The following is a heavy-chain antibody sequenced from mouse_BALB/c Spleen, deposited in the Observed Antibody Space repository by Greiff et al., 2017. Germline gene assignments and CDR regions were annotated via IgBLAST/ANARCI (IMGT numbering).Heavy chain of an antibody. D-gene: IGHD1-1*01. CDR1: GYTFTSYW. V-gene: IGHV1-69*02. Sequence: VQLQQPGAELVRPGASVKLSCKASGYTFTSYWINWVKQRPGQGLEWIGNIYPSDSYTNYNQKFKDKATLTVDKSSSTAYMQLSSPTSEDSAVYYCTRYVVDYAMDYWGQGTSVTVSS. CDR2: IYPSDSYT. J-gene: IGHJ4*01. CDR3: TRYVVDYAMDY.